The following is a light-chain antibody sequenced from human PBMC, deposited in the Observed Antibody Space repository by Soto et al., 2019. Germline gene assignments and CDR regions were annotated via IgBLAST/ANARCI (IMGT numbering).Light chain of an antibody. Sequence: DIQMTQSPSTLSTSVGDRVTITCRAIQSIRSWVAWYQQKTGKASNVLIYKASSLESGVQSRFTGSGSGTEFTLTISSLQPEDFATYYCQQYNSYPVTFGQGTKLEIK. V-gene: IGKV1-5*03. CDR2: KAS. CDR3: QQYNSYPVT. CDR1: QSIRSW. J-gene: IGKJ2*01.